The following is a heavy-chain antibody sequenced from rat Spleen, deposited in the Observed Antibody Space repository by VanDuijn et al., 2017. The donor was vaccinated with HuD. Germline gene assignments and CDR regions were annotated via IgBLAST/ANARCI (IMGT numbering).Heavy chain of an antibody. J-gene: IGHJ1*01. D-gene: IGHD1-4*01. CDR2: ISYVGSST. V-gene: IGHV5-22*01. Sequence: EVQLVESGGGLVQPGRSLKLSCAASGFTYSNYVMAWVRQAPTKGLEWVASISYVGSSTYFADSVQGRFTISRDNAKSTLYLQMDSLRSEDTATYYCAREPGSSWYFDFWGPGTMVTVSS. CDR1: GFTYSNYV. CDR3: AREPGSSWYFDF.